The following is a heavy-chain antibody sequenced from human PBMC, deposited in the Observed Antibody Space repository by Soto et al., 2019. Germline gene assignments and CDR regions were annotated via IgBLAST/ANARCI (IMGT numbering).Heavy chain of an antibody. V-gene: IGHV1-69*02. CDR3: ARGAYCSGGSCYDY. D-gene: IGHD2-15*01. CDR1: GGTFSSYT. J-gene: IGHJ4*02. Sequence: QVPLVQSGAEVKKPGSSVKVSCKASGGTFSSYTISWVRQAPGQGLEWMGRIIPILGIANYAQKFQGRVTITADKSTSTAYMELSSLRSEDTAVYYCARGAYCSGGSCYDYWGQGTLVTVSS. CDR2: IIPILGIA.